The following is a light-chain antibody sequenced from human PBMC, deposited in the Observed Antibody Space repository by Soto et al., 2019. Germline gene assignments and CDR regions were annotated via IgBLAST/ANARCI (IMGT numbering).Light chain of an antibody. J-gene: IGLJ2*01. Sequence: QSALTQPRSVSGSPGQSVTISCTGTSSDVGGYNFVSWYQQHPGKAPKFMIYDVSQRPSGVPDRFSGSKSGNTASLTISGLQAEDEADYYCCSHAGAYTAVLFGGGTKLTVL. CDR3: CSHAGAYTAVL. V-gene: IGLV2-11*01. CDR1: SSDVGGYNF. CDR2: DVS.